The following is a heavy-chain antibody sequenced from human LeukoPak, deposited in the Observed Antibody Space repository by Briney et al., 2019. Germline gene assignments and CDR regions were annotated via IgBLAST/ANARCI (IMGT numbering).Heavy chain of an antibody. D-gene: IGHD1-26*01. CDR1: GYTFTDYY. V-gene: IGHV1-2*02. J-gene: IGHJ3*02. CDR3: ARGGRWELPRPYAFDI. CDR2: INPNSGGT. Sequence: GASVKVSCKASGYTFTDYYIHWVRQAPGQGLEWMGWINPNSGGTNYAQKLQGRVTMTTDTSTSTAYMELRNLRSDDTAVYYCARGGRWELPRPYAFDIWGQGTMVTVSS.